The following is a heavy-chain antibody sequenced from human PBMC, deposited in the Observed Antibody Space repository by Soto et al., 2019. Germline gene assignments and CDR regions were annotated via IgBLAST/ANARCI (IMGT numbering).Heavy chain of an antibody. CDR2: ISFYGGNQ. V-gene: IGHV3-30*18. Sequence: QVQLVQSGGGVVQPGRSLRLSCAASGFDFNTYGFHWVRQAPGKGLEWVAGISFYGGNQYYADSVKGRFTISRDKSNSTLYLQMNSLGAEDTATYYCAKDSSVTAAGSGGWFDPWGQGTLVIVSS. CDR3: AKDSSVTAAGSGGWFDP. J-gene: IGHJ5*02. CDR1: GFDFNTYG. D-gene: IGHD6-13*01.